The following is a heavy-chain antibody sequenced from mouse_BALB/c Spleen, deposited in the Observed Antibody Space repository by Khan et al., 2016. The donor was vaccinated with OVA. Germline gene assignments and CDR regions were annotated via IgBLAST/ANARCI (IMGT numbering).Heavy chain of an antibody. J-gene: IGHJ3*01. V-gene: IGHV2-2*02. CDR3: ARNYDYDEGLAY. Sequence: QVQLKESGPGLVQPSQSLSITCTVSGFSLTTYGVHWVRQSPGKGLEWLGVIWSGGITNYNAPSISRLSISKDNSKSQVFFKMNSLQANDTAKDYCARNYDYDEGLAYWGQGTLVTVSA. D-gene: IGHD2-4*01. CDR2: IWSGGIT. CDR1: GFSLTTYG.